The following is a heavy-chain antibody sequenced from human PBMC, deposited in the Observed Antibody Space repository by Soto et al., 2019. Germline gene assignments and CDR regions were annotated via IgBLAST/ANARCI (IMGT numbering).Heavy chain of an antibody. Sequence: QLHLVHSGAVVKKPGASVTVSCSASGYPVTAYYMHWVRQAPGRGLEWMGGINPATGAAKYTQTFQGRVPRTRDTSTITVFMELSGLTSEDTAVFYCARGGGVGVAGSAAFDMWGQGTLVTVSS. CDR3: ARGGGVGVAGSAAFDM. J-gene: IGHJ3*02. CDR1: GYPVTAYY. CDR2: INPATGAA. V-gene: IGHV1-2*02. D-gene: IGHD3-3*01.